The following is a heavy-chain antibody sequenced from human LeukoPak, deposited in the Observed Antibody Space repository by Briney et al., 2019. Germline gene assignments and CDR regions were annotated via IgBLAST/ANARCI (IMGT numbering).Heavy chain of an antibody. CDR2: IIPIFGTA. CDR1: GGTFSSYA. CDR3: AKLSLLRSGYYSG. V-gene: IGHV1-69*13. D-gene: IGHD3-22*01. J-gene: IGHJ4*02. Sequence: SVKVSCKASGGTFSSYAISWVRQAPGQGLEWMGGIIPIFGTANYAQKFQGRVTITADESTSTAYMELSSLRSEDTAVYYCAKLSLLRSGYYSGWGQGTLVTVSS.